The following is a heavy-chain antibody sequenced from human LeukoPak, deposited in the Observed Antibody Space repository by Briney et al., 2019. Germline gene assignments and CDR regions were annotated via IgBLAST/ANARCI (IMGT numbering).Heavy chain of an antibody. CDR2: IIPILGIA. CDR1: GYTFSSYT. V-gene: IGHV1-69*04. Sequence: GASVKVSCKASGYTFSSYTISWVRQAPGQGLEWMGRIIPILGIANYAQKFQGRVTITADKSTSTAYMELSSLRSEDTAVYYCARDWLTIFGVVPDVDHYYYMDVWGKGTTVTVSS. J-gene: IGHJ6*03. CDR3: ARDWLTIFGVVPDVDHYYYMDV. D-gene: IGHD3-3*01.